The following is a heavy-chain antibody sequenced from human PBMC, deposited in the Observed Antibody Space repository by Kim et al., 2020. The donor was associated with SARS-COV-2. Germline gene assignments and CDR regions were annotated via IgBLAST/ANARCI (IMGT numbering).Heavy chain of an antibody. Sequence: SVKVSCKASGGTFSSYAISWVRQAPGQGLEWMGGIIPIFGTANYAQKFQGRVTITADESTSTAYMELSSLRSEDTAVYYCARTMFGGVYDSSGYYYYFDYWGQGTLVTVSS. D-gene: IGHD3-22*01. V-gene: IGHV1-69*13. CDR1: GGTFSSYA. CDR3: ARTMFGGVYDSSGYYYYFDY. J-gene: IGHJ4*02. CDR2: IIPIFGTA.